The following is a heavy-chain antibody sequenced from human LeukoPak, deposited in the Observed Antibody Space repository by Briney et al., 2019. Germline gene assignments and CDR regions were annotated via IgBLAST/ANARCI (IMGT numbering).Heavy chain of an antibody. CDR2: INSDGSST. D-gene: IGHD3-22*01. CDR3: ARDLPGKFYYYDSSGYYTWFDP. V-gene: IGHV3-74*01. J-gene: IGHJ5*02. Sequence: GRSLRLSCAASGFTFGSYWMHWVRQAPGKGLVWVSRINSDGSSTSYADSVKGRFTISRDNAKNTLYLQMNSLRAEDTAVYYCARDLPGKFYYYDSSGYYTWFDPWGQGTLVTVSS. CDR1: GFTFGSYW.